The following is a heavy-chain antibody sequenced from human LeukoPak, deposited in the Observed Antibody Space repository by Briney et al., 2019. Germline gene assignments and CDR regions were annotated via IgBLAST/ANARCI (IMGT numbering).Heavy chain of an antibody. V-gene: IGHV3-9*01. CDR1: RFTFDDYA. Sequence: GGSLRLSCAASRFTFDDYAMHWARQPPGKGLEWVSGISWNSGSIGYADSVKGRFTISRDNAKNSLYLQMNRLRAEDTAFYYCATDYYVSSGYSSAWYFDLWGRGTLVTVSS. D-gene: IGHD3-22*01. CDR2: ISWNSGSI. J-gene: IGHJ2*01. CDR3: ATDYYVSSGYSSAWYFDL.